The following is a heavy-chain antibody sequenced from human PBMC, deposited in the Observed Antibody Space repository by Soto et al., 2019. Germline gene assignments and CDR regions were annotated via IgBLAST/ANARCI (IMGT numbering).Heavy chain of an antibody. Sequence: SETLSLTCAVYGGSFSGYYWSWIRQPPGKGLEWIGEINHSGGTNYNPSLKSRVTISVDTSKNQFSLKLSSVTAADTAVYYCASMVRGVNRFYYYGMDVWGQGTTVTVSS. CDR3: ASMVRGVNRFYYYGMDV. V-gene: IGHV4-34*01. D-gene: IGHD3-10*01. J-gene: IGHJ6*02. CDR1: GGSFSGYY. CDR2: INHSGGT.